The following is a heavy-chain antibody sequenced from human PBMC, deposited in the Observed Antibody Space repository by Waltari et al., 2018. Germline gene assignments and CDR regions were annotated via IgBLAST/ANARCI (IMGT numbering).Heavy chain of an antibody. J-gene: IGHJ2*01. CDR1: GYSISSGYY. CDR3: ARVPANKVNWYFDL. D-gene: IGHD2-2*01. CDR2: IYHSGST. V-gene: IGHV4-38-2*01. Sequence: QVQLQESGPGLVKPSETLSLTCAVSGYSISSGYYWGWLRQPPGKGLEWIGSIYHSGSTNYNPSLKSRVTISVDTSKNQFSLKLSSVTAADTAVYYCARVPANKVNWYFDLWGRGTLVTVSS.